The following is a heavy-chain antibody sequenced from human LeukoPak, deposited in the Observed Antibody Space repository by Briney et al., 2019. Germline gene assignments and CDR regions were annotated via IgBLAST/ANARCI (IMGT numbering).Heavy chain of an antibody. Sequence: PSETLSLTCTVSGGSISSYFWSWIRQPPGMGLEWLVYVYYSGSPNYNPSLKSRVTISVDTSKNQFSLRLRSVTAADTAVYYCARVFDDYYDSSADPPLWFDPWGQGTLVTVSS. CDR1: GGSISSYF. CDR3: ARVFDDYYDSSADPPLWFDP. D-gene: IGHD3-22*01. CDR2: VYYSGSP. J-gene: IGHJ5*02. V-gene: IGHV4-59*01.